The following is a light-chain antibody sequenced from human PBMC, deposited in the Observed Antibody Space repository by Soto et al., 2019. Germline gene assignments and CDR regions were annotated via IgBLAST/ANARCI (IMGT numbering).Light chain of an antibody. J-gene: IGKJ4*01. Sequence: DIQMAQSPSSLSASVGDRVTITCRASQAMSSWLAWYQQKPDKAPKPLIYATSSLEGGVPSRFSDSGSGTDFNFTISSLQPEDFATYYCQQYDTYPPTFGGGTKVELK. V-gene: IGKV1D-16*01. CDR2: ATS. CDR1: QAMSSW. CDR3: QQYDTYPPT.